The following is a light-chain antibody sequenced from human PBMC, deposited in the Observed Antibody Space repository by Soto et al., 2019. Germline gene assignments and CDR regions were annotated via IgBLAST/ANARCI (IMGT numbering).Light chain of an antibody. CDR1: TGAVTSGNY. J-gene: IGLJ2*01. V-gene: IGLV7-43*01. CDR3: LLYYGGARV. CDR2: STD. Sequence: QTVVSQEPSLTVSPGGTVTLTCTSSTGAVTSGNYPNWFQQKPGQTPRPLIYSTDNKHSWTPARFSGSLLGGKAALTLSGVQPEDEAEYFCLLYYGGARVFGGGTKLTVL.